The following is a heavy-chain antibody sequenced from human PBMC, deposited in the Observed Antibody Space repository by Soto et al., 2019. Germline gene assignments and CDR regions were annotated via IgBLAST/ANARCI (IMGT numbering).Heavy chain of an antibody. CDR1: GFTFDDYA. J-gene: IGHJ4*02. CDR3: AKAYYGDYGVYFDY. Sequence: EVQLVESGGGLVQPGRSLRLSCAASGFTFDDYAMHWVRQAPGKGLEWVSGISWNSGSIGYADSVKGRFTISRDNAKNSLYLQMNSLRAEDTALYNCAKAYYGDYGVYFDYWGQRTLVTVSS. CDR2: ISWNSGSI. V-gene: IGHV3-9*01. D-gene: IGHD4-17*01.